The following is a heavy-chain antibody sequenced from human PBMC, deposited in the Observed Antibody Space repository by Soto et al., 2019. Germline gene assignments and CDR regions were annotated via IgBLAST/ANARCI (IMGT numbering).Heavy chain of an antibody. CDR2: IYSGYST. CDR3: ARGSVNYYFDY. V-gene: IGHV3-53*01. D-gene: IGHD1-7*01. Sequence: EVQLVESGGGLIQPGGSLRLSCAASGFSVSSNYMSWVRQAPGKGLEWVSIIYSGYSTYYADSVKGRFTISRDNSKNTLYIQMNSLRAEDTAVYYCARGSVNYYFDYWGQGTLVTVSS. CDR1: GFSVSSNY. J-gene: IGHJ4*02.